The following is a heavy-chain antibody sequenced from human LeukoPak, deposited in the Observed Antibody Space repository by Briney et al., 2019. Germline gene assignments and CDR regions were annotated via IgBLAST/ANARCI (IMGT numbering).Heavy chain of an antibody. J-gene: IGHJ4*02. CDR2: ISAYNGNT. D-gene: IGHD5-24*01. CDR1: GYTFTSYG. CDR3: ARTLVWGWLQASDY. Sequence: RASVKVSCKASGYTFTSYGISWVRQAPGQGLEWMGWISAYNGNTNYAQKLQGRVTMTTDTSTSTAYMELRSLRSDDTAVYYRARTLVWGWLQASDYWGQGTLVTVSS. V-gene: IGHV1-18*01.